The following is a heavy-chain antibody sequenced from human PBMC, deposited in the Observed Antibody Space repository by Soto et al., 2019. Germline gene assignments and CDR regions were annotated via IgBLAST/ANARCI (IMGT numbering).Heavy chain of an antibody. Sequence: PSETLSLTCTVSGGSISSYYWSWIRQPPGKGLEWIGYIYYSGSTNYNPSLKSRVTISVDTSKNQFSLKLSSVTAADTAVYYCASYRTYSSDYYMDVWGQGTTVTVSS. V-gene: IGHV4-59*01. CDR3: ASYRTYSSDYYMDV. CDR2: IYYSGST. CDR1: GGSISSYY. D-gene: IGHD6-25*01. J-gene: IGHJ6*03.